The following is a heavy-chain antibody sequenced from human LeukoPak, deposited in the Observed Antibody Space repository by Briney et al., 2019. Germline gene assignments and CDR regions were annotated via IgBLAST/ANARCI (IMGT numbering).Heavy chain of an antibody. J-gene: IGHJ4*02. CDR3: ARRIIAAAGDFDY. D-gene: IGHD6-13*01. V-gene: IGHV5-51*01. Sequence: GGSLKISCKGSGYSFTSYWIGWVRQMPGKGLEWMGIIYPGDSDTRYSPSFQGQVTISADKSISTAYLQWSSLKASDTAMYYCARRIIAAAGDFDYWGQGTLVTVSS. CDR1: GYSFTSYW. CDR2: IYPGDSDT.